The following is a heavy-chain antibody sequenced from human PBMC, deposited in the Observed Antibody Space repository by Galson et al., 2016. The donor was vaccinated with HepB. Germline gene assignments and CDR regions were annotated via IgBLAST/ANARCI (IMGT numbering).Heavy chain of an antibody. J-gene: IGHJ4*02. CDR2: ISGTSGVT. Sequence: SLRLSCAASGFRFSSYAMSWVRQAPGKGLEWVSAISGTSGVTYYADPVRGRFTISRDNSKNTLYLQMSSLRPEDTAVYYCVKDSHSEIFGVVSRLDHWGQGTLVPVSS. CDR3: VKDSHSEIFGVVSRLDH. CDR1: GFRFSSYA. D-gene: IGHD3-3*01. V-gene: IGHV3-23*01.